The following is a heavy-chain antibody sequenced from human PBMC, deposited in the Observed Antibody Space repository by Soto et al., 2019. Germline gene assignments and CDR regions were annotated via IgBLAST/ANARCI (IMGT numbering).Heavy chain of an antibody. CDR3: AREGAAGTVDY. CDR1: GFTFSSYD. J-gene: IGHJ4*02. CDR2: IGTAGDT. Sequence: LRLSCAASGFTFSSYDMHWVRQATGKGLEWVSAIGTAGDTYYPGSVKGRFTISRENAKNSLYLQMNSLRAGDTAVYYCAREGAAGTVDYWGQGTLVTVSS. D-gene: IGHD6-13*01. V-gene: IGHV3-13*01.